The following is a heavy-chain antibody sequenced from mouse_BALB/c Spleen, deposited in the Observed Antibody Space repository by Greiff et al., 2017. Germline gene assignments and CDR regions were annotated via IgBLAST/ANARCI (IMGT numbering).Heavy chain of an antibody. Sequence: EVKLVESGGGLVKPGGSLKLSCAASGFTFSSYAMSWVRQTPEKRLEWVASISSGGSTYYPDSVKGRFTISRDNARNILYLQMSSLRSEDTAMYYCARGGYGYVFDVWGAGTTVTVSS. CDR1: GFTFSSYA. J-gene: IGHJ1*01. V-gene: IGHV5-6-5*01. CDR2: ISSGGST. CDR3: ARGGYGYVFDV. D-gene: IGHD1-2*01.